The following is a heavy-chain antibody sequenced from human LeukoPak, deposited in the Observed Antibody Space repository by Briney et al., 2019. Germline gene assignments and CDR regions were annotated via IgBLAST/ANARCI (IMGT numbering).Heavy chain of an antibody. CDR2: INPNSGDT. Sequence: ASVTVACKASGYTFTGYYMHWVRQAPGQGLEWMGWINPNSGDTNFAQKFQGRVTMTMDTSTSTAYMELSGLRSDDAAVYYCARSHSSFFDSWGQGNLVTVSS. V-gene: IGHV1-2*02. CDR3: ARSHSSFFDS. D-gene: IGHD6-6*01. CDR1: GYTFTGYY. J-gene: IGHJ4*02.